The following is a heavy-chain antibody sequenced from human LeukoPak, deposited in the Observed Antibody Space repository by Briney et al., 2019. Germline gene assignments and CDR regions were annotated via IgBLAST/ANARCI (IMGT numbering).Heavy chain of an antibody. CDR1: GFTFSSYG. CDR2: ISSGSSYI. Sequence: GGSLRLSCAASGFTFSSYGMHWVRQAPGKWLEWVSSISSGSSYIYYADPLKGRFTVSRDNAKNSLYLQMNSLRAEDTAVYYCASERYNWNYAFDYWGQGILVTVSS. J-gene: IGHJ4*02. D-gene: IGHD1-7*01. CDR3: ASERYNWNYAFDY. V-gene: IGHV3-21*01.